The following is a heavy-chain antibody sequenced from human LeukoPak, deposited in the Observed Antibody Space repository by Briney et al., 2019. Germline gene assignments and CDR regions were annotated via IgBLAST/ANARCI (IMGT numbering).Heavy chain of an antibody. J-gene: IGHJ4*02. V-gene: IGHV3-48*01. CDR2: ISSSSSTI. CDR3: AIVWFGEARNFDY. Sequence: GGSLRLSCAASGFIFSSYGMNWVRQAPGKGLEWVSYISSSSSTIYYADSVKGRFTISRDNAKNSLYLQMNSLRAEDTAVYYCAIVWFGEARNFDYWGQGTLVTVSS. D-gene: IGHD3-10*01. CDR1: GFIFSSYG.